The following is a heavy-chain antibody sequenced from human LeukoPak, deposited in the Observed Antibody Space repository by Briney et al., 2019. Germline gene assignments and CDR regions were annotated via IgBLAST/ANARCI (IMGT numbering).Heavy chain of an antibody. CDR2: ISGDGGST. CDR1: GFTFDDYA. Sequence: GGSLRLSCAASGFTFDDYAMHWVRQAPAKGLEWVSFISGDGGSTYYADSVKGRFTISRDNSKNSLYLQMNSLRTENTALYYCAKDTPLRGVTVFDYWGQGTLVTVSS. V-gene: IGHV3-43*02. J-gene: IGHJ4*02. D-gene: IGHD3-10*01. CDR3: AKDTPLRGVTVFDY.